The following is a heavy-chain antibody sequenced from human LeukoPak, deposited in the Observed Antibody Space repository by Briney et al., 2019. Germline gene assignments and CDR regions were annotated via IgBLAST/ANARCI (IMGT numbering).Heavy chain of an antibody. D-gene: IGHD4-17*01. Sequence: KGLEWIGYIYYSGSTNYNPSLKSRVTISVDTSKNQFSLKLSSVTAADTAVYYCARWLTTVTTVDYWGQGTLVTVSS. CDR2: IYYSGST. J-gene: IGHJ4*02. CDR3: ARWLTTVTTVDY. V-gene: IGHV4-59*01.